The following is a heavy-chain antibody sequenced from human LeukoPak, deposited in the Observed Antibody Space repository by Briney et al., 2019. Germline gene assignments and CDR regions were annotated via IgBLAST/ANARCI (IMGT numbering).Heavy chain of an antibody. CDR3: ASAGRDDYYYGMDV. J-gene: IGHJ6*02. V-gene: IGHV3-30*03. CDR1: GFTFSSYG. Sequence: GGSLRLSCAVSGFTFSSYGMHWVRQAPGKGLEWVAVISYDGSNKYYADSVKGRFTISRDNSKNTLYLQMNSLRAEDTAVYYCASAGRDDYYYGMDVWGQGTTVTVSS. CDR2: ISYDGSNK. D-gene: IGHD3-10*01.